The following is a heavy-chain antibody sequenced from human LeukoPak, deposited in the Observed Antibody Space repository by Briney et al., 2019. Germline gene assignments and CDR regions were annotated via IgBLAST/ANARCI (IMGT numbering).Heavy chain of an antibody. CDR2: VFYSGGT. Sequence: PSETLSLTCTVSGGSITGYYWSWIRQPPGKGLEWIGYVFYSGGTLYNPSVNSRVSISVDTSKTQFSLKLTSVTAADTAVYYCARHGPMPYSSSWRAVFDYWGQGTLVTVSS. CDR1: GGSITGYY. CDR3: ARHGPMPYSSSWRAVFDY. J-gene: IGHJ4*02. D-gene: IGHD6-13*01. V-gene: IGHV4-59*08.